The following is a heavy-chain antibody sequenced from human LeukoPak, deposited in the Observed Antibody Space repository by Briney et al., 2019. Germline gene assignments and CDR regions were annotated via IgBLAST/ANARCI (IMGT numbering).Heavy chain of an antibody. CDR1: GASISNYY. D-gene: IGHD4-23*01. CDR2: IFYSGSN. CDR3: ARFTTVVPAFWYFDL. Sequence: SETLSLTCTVSGASISNYYWSWIRQPPGKGLEWVGYIFYSGSNNYNPSLKRRVTISLDTSKNQFSLQLRSVTAADTAVYYCARFTTVVPAFWYFDLWGRGTLVTVSS. V-gene: IGHV4-59*08. J-gene: IGHJ2*01.